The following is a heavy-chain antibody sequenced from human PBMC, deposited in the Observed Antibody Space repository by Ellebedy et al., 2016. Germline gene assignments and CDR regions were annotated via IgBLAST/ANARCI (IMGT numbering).Heavy chain of an antibody. CDR3: ARGPNTGGYDY. CDR2: INPNNGGT. Sequence: ASVKVSXXASGYSFTAYYIHWVRQAPGQGFEWMGWINPNNGGTNYAQKFQGRVTMTSDTSITTVHMELSSLRSDDRAVYYCARGPNTGGYDYWGQGTLVTVSS. D-gene: IGHD1-1*01. J-gene: IGHJ4*02. V-gene: IGHV1-2*02. CDR1: GYSFTAYY.